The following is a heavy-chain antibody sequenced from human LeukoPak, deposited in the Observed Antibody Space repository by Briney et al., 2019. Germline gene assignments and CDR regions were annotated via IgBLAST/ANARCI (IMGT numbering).Heavy chain of an antibody. CDR1: GLTVSNKY. J-gene: IGHJ6*03. Sequence: PGGSLRLSCAASGLTVSNKYMSWVRQAPGKGLEWVSVVYSGGSTYYADSVKGRFTISRDTSKNTLYLQMNSLRAEDTAVYYCAATTVVTPWSYYYYMDVWGKGTTVTVSS. D-gene: IGHD4-23*01. CDR3: AATTVVTPWSYYYYMDV. V-gene: IGHV3-66*02. CDR2: VYSGGST.